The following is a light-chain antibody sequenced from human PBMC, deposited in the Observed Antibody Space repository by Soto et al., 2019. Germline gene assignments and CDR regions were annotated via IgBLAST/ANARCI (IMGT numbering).Light chain of an antibody. CDR2: GAS. J-gene: IGKJ2*01. V-gene: IGKV1-12*01. CDR1: ERIGSW. CDR3: QQTYSFPHT. Sequence: DVQMTQTPSSVSASAGDRVTITCRASERIGSWLAWYQQKPGKAPKLLIYGASTLQGEVPSRFSGSGSETDSALTISSLQPDYVATYYWQQTYSFPHTFGQGTKVEIK.